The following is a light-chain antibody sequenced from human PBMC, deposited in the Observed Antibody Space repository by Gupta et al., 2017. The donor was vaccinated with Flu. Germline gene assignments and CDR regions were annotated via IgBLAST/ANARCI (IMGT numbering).Light chain of an antibody. V-gene: IGLV4-69*01. Sequence: VKLTCTLSSGHSIYAIAGHQQQPEKGHRYLLILNSDGNQSKGDGIPDCVSGSSYGAALTITSSRLQSEDESYYYCPNWDPGTQVFGGGTKLTVL. CDR3: PNWDPGTQV. J-gene: IGLJ3*02. CDR1: SGHSIYA. CDR2: LNSDGNQ.